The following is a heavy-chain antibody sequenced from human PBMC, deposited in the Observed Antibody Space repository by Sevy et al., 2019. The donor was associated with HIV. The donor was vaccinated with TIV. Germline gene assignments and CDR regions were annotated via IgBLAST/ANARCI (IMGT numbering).Heavy chain of an antibody. CDR1: GFTFSTYA. V-gene: IGHV3-30-3*01. J-gene: IGHJ4*02. D-gene: IGHD3-22*01. CDR2: VSYDGSNK. Sequence: GGSLRLSCAVSGFTFSTYALHWVRQAPGKGLEWVALVSYDGSNKFYSDSVKGRFTISRDNSKKTLFLQMDSLRVEDMGVYFCARVNTSGYQGIDYWGQGTLVTVFS. CDR3: ARVNTSGYQGIDY.